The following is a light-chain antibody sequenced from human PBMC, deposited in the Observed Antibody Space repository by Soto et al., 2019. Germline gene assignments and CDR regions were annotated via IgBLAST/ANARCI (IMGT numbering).Light chain of an antibody. CDR2: EVS. CDR1: SNDVGGYNY. V-gene: IGLV2-8*01. Sequence: QSALTQPPSASGSPGQSVTISCTGTSNDVGGYNYVSWYQQHPGKAPKLLIFEVSKRPSGVPDRFSGSKSGNTASLTVSGLQSEDEADYFCSSYAGSSNVVFGGGTQLTVL. J-gene: IGLJ2*01. CDR3: SSYAGSSNVV.